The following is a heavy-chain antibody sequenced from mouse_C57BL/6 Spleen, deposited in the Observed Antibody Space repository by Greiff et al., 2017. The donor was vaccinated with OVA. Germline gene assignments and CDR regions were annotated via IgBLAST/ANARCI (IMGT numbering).Heavy chain of an antibody. V-gene: IGHV2-6*01. D-gene: IGHD2-2*01. CDR3: ASSSMVRFAY. CDR1: GFSFTSYG. J-gene: IGHJ3*01. Sequence: VMLVESGPGLVAPSQCLSITCTVSGFSFTSYGVDWVRQSPGKGLEWLGVIWGVGSTNYNSALKSRLSISKDNSKSQVFLKMNSLQTDDTAMYYCASSSMVRFAYWGQGTLVTVSA. CDR2: IWGVGST.